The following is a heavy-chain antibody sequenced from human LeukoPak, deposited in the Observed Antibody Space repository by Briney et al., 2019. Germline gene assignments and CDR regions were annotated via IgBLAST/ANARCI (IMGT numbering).Heavy chain of an antibody. CDR1: GFTFSSYA. V-gene: IGHV3-23*01. Sequence: GGSLRLSCAASGFTFSSYATSWVRQAPGEGLEWVSAISGSGGSTYYADSVKGRFTISRDNSKNTLYLQMNSLRAEDTAVYYCAKDMRYYGSGSYYNLDAFDIWGQGTMVTVSS. J-gene: IGHJ3*02. D-gene: IGHD3-10*01. CDR3: AKDMRYYGSGSYYNLDAFDI. CDR2: ISGSGGST.